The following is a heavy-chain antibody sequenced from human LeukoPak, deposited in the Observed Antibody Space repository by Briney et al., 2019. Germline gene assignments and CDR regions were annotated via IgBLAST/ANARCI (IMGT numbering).Heavy chain of an antibody. J-gene: IGHJ4*02. D-gene: IGHD3-10*01. CDR2: IYHSGST. CDR3: ARWYGSGSYYPDDY. V-gene: IGHV4-38-2*02. CDR1: GYSISSGYY. Sequence: PSETLSLTCTVSGYSISSGYYWGWIRQPPGKGLEWIGSIYHSGSTYYNPSLKRRVTISVDTSKNQFSLKLSSVTAADTAVYYCARWYGSGSYYPDDYWGQGTLVTVSS.